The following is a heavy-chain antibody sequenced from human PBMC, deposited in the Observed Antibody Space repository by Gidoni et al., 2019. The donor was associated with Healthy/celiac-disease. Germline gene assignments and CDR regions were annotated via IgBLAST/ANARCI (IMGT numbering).Heavy chain of an antibody. J-gene: IGHJ4*02. Sequence: QVQLQQWGAGLLKPSETLSLTCAVYGGSFSGYYWSWIRQPPGKGLEWIGEINHSGSTNYNPSLKSRVTISVDTSKNKFSLKLSSVTAADTAVYYCARGVYGSGLDYFDYWGQGTLVTVSS. CDR1: GGSFSGYY. V-gene: IGHV4-34*01. CDR2: INHSGST. D-gene: IGHD3-10*01. CDR3: ARGVYGSGLDYFDY.